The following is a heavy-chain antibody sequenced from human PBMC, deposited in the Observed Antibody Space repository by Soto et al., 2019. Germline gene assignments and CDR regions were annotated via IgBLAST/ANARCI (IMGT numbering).Heavy chain of an antibody. J-gene: IGHJ4*02. CDR2: IYHSGST. CDR3: ARFYYDSSGYAFDS. D-gene: IGHD3-22*01. CDR1: GGSISSSNW. V-gene: IGHV4-4*02. Sequence: SETLSLTCAVSGGSISSSNWWSWVRQPPGKGLEWIGEIYHSGSTNYNPSLKSRVTISVDTSKNRFSLKLSSVTAADTAVYYCARFYYDSSGYAFDSWGQGTLVTVSS.